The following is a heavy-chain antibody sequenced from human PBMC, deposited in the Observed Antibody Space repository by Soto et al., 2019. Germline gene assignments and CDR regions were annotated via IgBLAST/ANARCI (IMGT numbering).Heavy chain of an antibody. V-gene: IGHV1-18*04. D-gene: IGHD3-9*01. CDR1: GYTFTSYG. CDR2: ISAYNGNT. J-gene: IGHJ6*02. Sequence: VASVKVSCKASGYTFTSYGISWVRQAPGQGLEWMGWISAYNGNTNYAQKLQGRVTMTTDTSTSAAYMELRSLRSDDTAVYYCARDLFPHYDILTGYYKKGPRYGMDVWGQGTTVTVSS. CDR3: ARDLFPHYDILTGYYKKGPRYGMDV.